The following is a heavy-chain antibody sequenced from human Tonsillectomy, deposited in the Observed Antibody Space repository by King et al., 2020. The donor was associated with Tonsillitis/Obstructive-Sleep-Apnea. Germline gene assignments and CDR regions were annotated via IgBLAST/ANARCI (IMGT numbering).Heavy chain of an antibody. D-gene: IGHD6-19*01. J-gene: IGHJ5*02. CDR3: ARGGTVTGTGDWFDP. CDR2: ISYSSSI. Sequence: VQLVESGGGLVQPGGSLRLSCAASGFTFSSHSMNLVRQAPGKGPEVVSYISYSSSIHYADSVKGRFTISRDNAKNSLYLQMNSLRDEDTAFYYCARGGTVTGTGDWFDPWGQGTLVTVSS. V-gene: IGHV3-48*02. CDR1: GFTFSSHS.